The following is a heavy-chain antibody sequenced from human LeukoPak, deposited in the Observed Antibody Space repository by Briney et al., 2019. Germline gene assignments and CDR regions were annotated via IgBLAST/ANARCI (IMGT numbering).Heavy chain of an antibody. CDR2: TRYRSTWMT. J-gene: IGHJ4*02. CDR3: VRDFNWGFDY. V-gene: IGHV6-1*01. D-gene: IGHD7-27*01. CDR1: GDSVSSKSVS. Sequence: SQTLSLTCAISGDSVSSKSVSWSWTRQSPSGGLEFLGRTRYRSTWMTFYSLSVQSRMTINADKSRNHVSLRLNSVTPEDTALYYCVRDFNWGFDYWGQGTLVTVPS.